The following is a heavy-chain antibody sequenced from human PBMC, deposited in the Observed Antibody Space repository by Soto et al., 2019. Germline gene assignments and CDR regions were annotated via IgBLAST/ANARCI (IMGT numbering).Heavy chain of an antibody. D-gene: IGHD3-3*01. Sequence: GGSLRLSCAASGFTFSSYEMNWVRQAPGKGLEWVSYISSSGSTIYYADSVKGRFTISRDNAKNSLYLQMNSLRAEDTAVYYCARDTLRYYDFWSGYYPLRDYYYGMDVWGQGTTVTVSS. CDR3: ARDTLRYYDFWSGYYPLRDYYYGMDV. CDR2: ISSSGSTI. CDR1: GFTFSSYE. V-gene: IGHV3-48*03. J-gene: IGHJ6*02.